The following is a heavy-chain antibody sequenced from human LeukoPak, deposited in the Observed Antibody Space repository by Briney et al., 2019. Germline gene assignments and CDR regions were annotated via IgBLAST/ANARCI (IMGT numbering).Heavy chain of an antibody. CDR1: GFTFSNYW. CDR3: ARGSMHIYHLYTNY. D-gene: IGHD2-21*01. Sequence: GGSLRLSCAASGFTFSNYWVSWFRQAPGQGLEWVASIKQDGSERCYVDSVKGQFTISRDNAKNSLFLQLSSLRVEDTAVYYCARGSMHIYHLYTNYWGQGTLVTVSS. J-gene: IGHJ4*02. CDR2: IKQDGSER. V-gene: IGHV3-7*01.